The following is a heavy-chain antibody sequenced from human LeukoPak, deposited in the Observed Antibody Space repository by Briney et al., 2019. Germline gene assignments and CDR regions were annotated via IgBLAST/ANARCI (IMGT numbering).Heavy chain of an antibody. D-gene: IGHD2-21*01. Sequence: GGSLRLSCAASGFTFSTYSLNWVRQAPGKGLEWLSSISSSNSFIYYADSVKGRFTVSRDNAKNSLYLQMNSLRAEDTAVYYCVRVDHSLGKTYFDYWGQGTLVTVSS. CDR2: ISSSNSFI. CDR1: GFTFSTYS. J-gene: IGHJ4*02. V-gene: IGHV3-21*01. CDR3: VRVDHSLGKTYFDY.